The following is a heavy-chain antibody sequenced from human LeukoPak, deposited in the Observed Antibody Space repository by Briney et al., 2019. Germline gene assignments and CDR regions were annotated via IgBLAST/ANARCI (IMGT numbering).Heavy chain of an antibody. V-gene: IGHV3-21*01. D-gene: IGHD2-2*01. CDR1: GLPFSSYT. J-gene: IGHJ5*02. Sequence: GGSLRLSCAASGLPFSSYTMNWVRQAPGRGLEWVSYITGGSNYMYYRDSVKGRFTISRDNARNSLYLEMNSLRADDTAMYFCARSVVPAGAWFDPWGQGTLVIVS. CDR3: ARSVVPAGAWFDP. CDR2: ITGGSNYM.